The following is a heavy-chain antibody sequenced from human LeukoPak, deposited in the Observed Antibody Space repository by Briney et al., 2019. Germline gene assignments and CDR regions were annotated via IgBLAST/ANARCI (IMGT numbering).Heavy chain of an antibody. D-gene: IGHD2-21*01. J-gene: IGHJ5*02. CDR2: INHSGST. CDR3: ARAVIGRFGWFDP. CDR1: GGSFSGYY. Sequence: SETLSLTCAVYGGSFSGYYWSWIRQPPGKGLEWIGEINHSGSTNYNPSLKRRVTISVDTSKNQFSLKLSSVTAADTAVYYCARAVIGRFGWFDPWGQGTLVTVSS. V-gene: IGHV4-34*01.